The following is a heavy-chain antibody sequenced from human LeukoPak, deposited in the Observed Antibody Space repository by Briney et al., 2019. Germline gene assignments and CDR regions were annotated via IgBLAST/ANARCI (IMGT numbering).Heavy chain of an antibody. V-gene: IGHV3-9*01. D-gene: IGHD6-13*01. CDR3: AKELSDSSSWYGRGRYFDY. CDR2: ITWNSGGI. Sequence: GGSLRLSCAASGFSFDDYPMYWVRQAPGKGLEWVSGITWNSGGIGYADSVKGRFTISRDNAKNSLYLQMNSLRAEDTALYYCAKELSDSSSWYGRGRYFDYWGQGTLVTVSS. J-gene: IGHJ4*02. CDR1: GFSFDDYP.